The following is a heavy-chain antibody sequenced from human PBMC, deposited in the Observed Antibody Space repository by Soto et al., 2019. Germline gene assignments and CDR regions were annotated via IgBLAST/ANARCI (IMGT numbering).Heavy chain of an antibody. D-gene: IGHD6-19*01. J-gene: IGHJ6*02. CDR1: GFTFSSYW. CDR2: IKQDGSEK. Sequence: LRLSCAASGFTFSSYWMSWVRQAPGKGLEWVANIKQDGSEKYYVDSVKGRFTISRDNAKNSLYLQMNSLRAEDTAVYYCARGRSGWYTYYYYGMDVWGQGTTVTVSS. CDR3: ARGRSGWYTYYYYGMDV. V-gene: IGHV3-7*03.